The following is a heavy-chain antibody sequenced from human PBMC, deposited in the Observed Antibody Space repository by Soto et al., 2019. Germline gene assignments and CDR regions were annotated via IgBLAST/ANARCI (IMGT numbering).Heavy chain of an antibody. CDR3: ARVCXGSGSQTSYYYYYYMDV. V-gene: IGHV1-18*01. J-gene: IGHJ6*03. Sequence: ASVKVSCKASGYTFTSYGISWVRQAPGQGLEWMGWISAYNGNTNYAQKLQGRVTMTTDTSTSTAYMELRSLRSDXRXXXYCARVCXGSGSQTSYYYYYYMDVWGKGTTVTVSS. CDR2: ISAYNGNT. CDR1: GYTFTSYG. D-gene: IGHD3-10*01.